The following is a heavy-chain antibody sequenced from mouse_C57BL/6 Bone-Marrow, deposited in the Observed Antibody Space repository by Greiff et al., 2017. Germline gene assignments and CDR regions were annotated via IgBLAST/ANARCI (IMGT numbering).Heavy chain of an antibody. D-gene: IGHD1-1*01. CDR1: GYSITSDY. V-gene: IGHV3-8*01. J-gene: IGHJ4*01. CDR2: ISYSGST. Sequence: EVQLVESGPGLAKPSQTLSLTCSVTGYSITSDYWNWIRKFPGNKLEYMGYISYSGSTNYNPSLKSRISITRETSKNQYYLQLNSVTTEDTATYYGARLWDGSSQYYYAMDYWGQGTSVTVSS. CDR3: ARLWDGSSQYYYAMDY.